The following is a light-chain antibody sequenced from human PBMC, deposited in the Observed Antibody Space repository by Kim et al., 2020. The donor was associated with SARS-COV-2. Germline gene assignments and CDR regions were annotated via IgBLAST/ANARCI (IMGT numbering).Light chain of an antibody. J-gene: IGKJ2*01. V-gene: IGKV1-8*01. CDR1: QGISSY. CDR2: AAS. Sequence: AIRMTQSPSSLSASTGDRVTITCRASQGISSYLAWYQQKPGKAPKLLIYAASTLQSGVPSRFSGSGSGTDFTLTISCLQSEDFATYYCQQYYSYPYTVGQGTKLEI. CDR3: QQYYSYPYT.